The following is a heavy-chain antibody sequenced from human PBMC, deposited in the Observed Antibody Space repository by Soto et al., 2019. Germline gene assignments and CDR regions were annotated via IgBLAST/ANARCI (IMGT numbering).Heavy chain of an antibody. D-gene: IGHD3-16*01. CDR1: GGTFSSYA. J-gene: IGHJ6*02. CDR3: ALTQQRNYYYGMDV. CDR2: IIPIFGTP. Sequence: QVQLVQSGAEVKKPGSSVKVSCEASGGTFSSYAISWVRQAPGQGLEWMGGIIPIFGTPDYAQKFQGRVTITADDSTSTAYMELSSLRSEDTAVYYCALTQQRNYYYGMDVWGQGTTVTVAS. V-gene: IGHV1-69*12.